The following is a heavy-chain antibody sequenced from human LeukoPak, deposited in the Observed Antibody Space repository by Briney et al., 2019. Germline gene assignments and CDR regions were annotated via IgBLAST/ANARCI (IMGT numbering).Heavy chain of an antibody. CDR2: IRSKANSYAT. CDR1: GLTFSGSA. CDR3: TSGYAILTGYFSFDY. Sequence: GGSLKLSCAASGLTFSGSAMHWVRQASGKGLEWVGRIRSKANSYATAYAASVKGRFTISRDDSKNTAYLQMNSLKTEDTAVYYCTSGYAILTGYFSFDYWGQGTLVTVSS. J-gene: IGHJ4*02. D-gene: IGHD3-9*01. V-gene: IGHV3-73*01.